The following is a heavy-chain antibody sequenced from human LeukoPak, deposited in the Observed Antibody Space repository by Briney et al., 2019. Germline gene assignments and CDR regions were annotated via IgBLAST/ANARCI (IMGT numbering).Heavy chain of an antibody. J-gene: IGHJ4*02. Sequence: GGSLRLSCAASGFTVSSNSMSWVRQAPGKGLEWVSVIYSGGSAFYADSVKGRFTISRDNSKNTLYLQMNSLRAEDTAVYYCARKHYYDSSGFFPPMDYWGQGTLVTVSS. CDR3: ARKHYYDSSGFFPPMDY. CDR1: GFTVSSNS. V-gene: IGHV3-66*01. D-gene: IGHD3-22*01. CDR2: IYSGGSA.